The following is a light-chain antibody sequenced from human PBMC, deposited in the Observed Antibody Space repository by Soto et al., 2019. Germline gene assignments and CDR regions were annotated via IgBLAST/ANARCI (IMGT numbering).Light chain of an antibody. Sequence: QSALTQPASVSGSPGQSITISCTGTSSDVGGYNYVSWYQQHPGKAPKLMIYDDSNRPSGVPNRFSGSKSGNTASLTISGLQAEDEADYYCSSYTSSSTLVFGGGTKLTVL. V-gene: IGLV2-14*01. CDR1: SSDVGGYNY. CDR2: DDS. J-gene: IGLJ2*01. CDR3: SSYTSSSTLV.